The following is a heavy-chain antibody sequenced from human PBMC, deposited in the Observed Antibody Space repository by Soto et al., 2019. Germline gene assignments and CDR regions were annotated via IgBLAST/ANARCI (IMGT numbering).Heavy chain of an antibody. J-gene: IGHJ4*02. CDR3: AKGRRYCSSTSCYMFDY. D-gene: IGHD2-2*02. V-gene: IGHV3-30*18. CDR1: GFTFSSYG. CDR2: ISYDGSNK. Sequence: QVQLVESGGGVVQPGRSLRLSCAASGFTFSSYGMHWVRQAPGKGLEWVAAISYDGSNKYYADSVKGRFTISRDNSKNTLYLQMCSLRAEDTAVYYCAKGRRYCSSTSCYMFDYWGQGTLVTVSS.